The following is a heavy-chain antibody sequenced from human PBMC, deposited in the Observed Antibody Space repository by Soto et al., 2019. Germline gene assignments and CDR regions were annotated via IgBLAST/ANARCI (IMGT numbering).Heavy chain of an antibody. CDR2: MNPNGGNT. D-gene: IGHD3-22*01. CDR3: AGGSRGSSGFDY. V-gene: IGHV1-8*02. Sequence: WASVKVSCKASGYTFTSYDINWVRQATGQGLEWMGWMNPNGGNTGYAQKFQGRVTMTRNTSISTAYMELSSLRSEDTAVYYCAGGSRGSSGFDYWGEGTLVTVSS. CDR1: GYTFTSYD. J-gene: IGHJ4*02.